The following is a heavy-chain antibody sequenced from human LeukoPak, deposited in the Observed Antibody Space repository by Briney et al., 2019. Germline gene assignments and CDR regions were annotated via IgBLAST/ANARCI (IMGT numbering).Heavy chain of an antibody. CDR1: GYTFTSYG. CDR2: ISAYNGNT. V-gene: IGHV1-18*01. D-gene: IGHD2-2*01. Sequence: ASVKVSCKASGYTFTSYGISWVRQAPGQGLEWMGWISAYNGNTNYAQKLQGRVTMTTDTSTSTAYMELSSLRSEDTAVYYCASAGGEVVVPAAMVLWGQGTLVTVSS. CDR3: ASAGGEVVVPAAMVL. J-gene: IGHJ4*02.